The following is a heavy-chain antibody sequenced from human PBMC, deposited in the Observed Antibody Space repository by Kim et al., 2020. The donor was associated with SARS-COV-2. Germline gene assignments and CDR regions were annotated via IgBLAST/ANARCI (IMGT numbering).Heavy chain of an antibody. CDR3: ARSCRVFGVVYYYYGMDV. Sequence: GGSLRLSCAASGFTFSDHYMDWVRQAPGKGLEWVGRTRNKANSYTTEYAASVKGRFTISRDDSKNSLYLQMNSLKTEDTAVYYCARSCRVFGVVYYYYGMDVWGQGTTVTVSS. CDR2: TRNKANSYTT. J-gene: IGHJ6*02. D-gene: IGHD3-3*01. CDR1: GFTFSDHY. V-gene: IGHV3-72*01.